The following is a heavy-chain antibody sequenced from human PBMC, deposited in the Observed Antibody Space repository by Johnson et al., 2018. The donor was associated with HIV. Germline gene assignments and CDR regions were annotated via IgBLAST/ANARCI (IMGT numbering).Heavy chain of an antibody. V-gene: IGHV3-30*03. D-gene: IGHD7-27*01. J-gene: IGHJ3*02. CDR2: ISYDGSNK. CDR3: ASDWGSRHAFDI. Sequence: QVQLVESGGGLVKPGGSLRLSCAASGFTFSTYDMHWVRQAPGKGLEWVAVISYDGSNKYYADSVKGRFTISRDNSKNTLYLQMNSLRAEDTAVYYCASDWGSRHAFDIWGQGTMVTVSS. CDR1: GFTFSTYD.